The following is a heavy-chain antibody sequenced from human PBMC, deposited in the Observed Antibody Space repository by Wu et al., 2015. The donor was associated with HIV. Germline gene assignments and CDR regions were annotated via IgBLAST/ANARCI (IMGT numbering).Heavy chain of an antibody. J-gene: IGHJ4*02. V-gene: IGHV1-2*02. CDR1: GYTFTGYY. CDR2: INPNSGGT. CDR3: AREGYCSSTSCYLRGLLDY. Sequence: QVQLVQSGAEVKKPGASVKVSCKASGYTFTGYYMHWVRQAPGQGLEWMGWINPNSGGTNYAQKFQGRVTMTRDTSISTAYMELSRLRSDDTAVYYCAREGYCSSTSCYLRGLLDYWGQGTLVTVSS. D-gene: IGHD2-2*01.